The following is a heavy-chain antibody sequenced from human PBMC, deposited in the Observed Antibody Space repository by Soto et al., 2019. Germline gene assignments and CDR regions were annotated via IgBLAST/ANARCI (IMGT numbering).Heavy chain of an antibody. V-gene: IGHV5-51*01. CDR3: ASTSGSYYNYYYYGMDV. CDR1: GYSFTSYW. CDR2: IYPGDSDT. J-gene: IGHJ6*02. D-gene: IGHD3-10*01. Sequence: LGESLKISCKGSGYSFTSYWIGWVRQMPGKGLEWMGIIYPGDSDTRYSPSFQGQVTISADKSISTAYLQWSSLKASDTAMYYCASTSGSYYNYYYYGMDVWGQGTTVTVSS.